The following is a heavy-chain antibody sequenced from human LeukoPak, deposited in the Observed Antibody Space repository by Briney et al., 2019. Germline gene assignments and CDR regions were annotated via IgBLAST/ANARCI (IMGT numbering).Heavy chain of an antibody. J-gene: IGHJ6*02. Sequence: PGGSLRLSCSASGFPFSSYAMHWVRQAPGKGLEYVSAISDSGGSTYYADSVKGRFTISRDNSKNTLYLQMSSLRAEDTAVYFCARGYSFGPYGMYVWGQGTTVTVSS. CDR1: GFPFSSYA. CDR3: ARGYSFGPYGMYV. V-gene: IGHV3-64D*09. CDR2: ISDSGGST. D-gene: IGHD2-15*01.